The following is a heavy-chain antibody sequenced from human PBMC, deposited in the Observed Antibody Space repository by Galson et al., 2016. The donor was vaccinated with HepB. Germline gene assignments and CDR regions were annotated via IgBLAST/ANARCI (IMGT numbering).Heavy chain of an antibody. D-gene: IGHD3-10*01. CDR3: AKSPLMFFGELLGYFQH. CDR1: GCTFGSYG. Sequence: SLRLSCAASGCTFGSYGMHWVRQAPGKGLEWVAVISYDASKNHYADSVKGRFTISRDKSKNTLYLQMNSLRAEDTAVYYCAKSPLMFFGELLGYFQHWGQGTLVTVSS. CDR2: ISYDASKN. V-gene: IGHV3-30*18. J-gene: IGHJ1*01.